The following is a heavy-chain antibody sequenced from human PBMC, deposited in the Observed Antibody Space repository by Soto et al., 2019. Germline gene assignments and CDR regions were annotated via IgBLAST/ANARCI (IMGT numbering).Heavy chain of an antibody. CDR1: GGYVSSYY. CDR3: ASLSAGWLDP. D-gene: IGHD6-19*01. J-gene: IGHJ5*02. V-gene: IGHV4-59*02. CDR2: SGST. Sequence: QVQLQESGPGLVKPSETLSLTCTVSGGYVSSYYGSWIRQPPGKGLEWIGYSGSTNYNPSLKSRVTISVDTSKNQFSLNLSSVTAADTAVYYWASLSAGWLDPWGQGTLVTVAS.